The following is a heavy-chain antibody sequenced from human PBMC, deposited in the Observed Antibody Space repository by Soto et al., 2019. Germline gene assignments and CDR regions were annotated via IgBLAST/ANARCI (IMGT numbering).Heavy chain of an antibody. CDR3: ARGDYDFWSGYSRPYYYYGMDV. Sequence: QVQLVQSGAEVKKPGASVKVSCKASGYTFTSYDINWVRQATGQGLEWMGWMNPNSGNTGYAQKFQGRVTMTRNTSISTAYMELSSLRSEDTDVYYCARGDYDFWSGYSRPYYYYGMDVWGQGTTVTVSS. CDR1: GYTFTSYD. CDR2: MNPNSGNT. D-gene: IGHD3-3*01. V-gene: IGHV1-8*01. J-gene: IGHJ6*02.